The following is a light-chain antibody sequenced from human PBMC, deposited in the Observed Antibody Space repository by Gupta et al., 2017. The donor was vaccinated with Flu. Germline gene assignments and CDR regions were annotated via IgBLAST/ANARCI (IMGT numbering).Light chain of an antibody. V-gene: IGKV1-39*01. CDR3: QQSYRTPYT. CDR1: QQISKY. J-gene: IGKJ2*01. CDR2: SVS. Sequence: GDSVTISCRASQQISKYLNWYQQESRKAPKLLIYSVSGLQSDVPSRFSGSGSGSEFTFTISNLQPEDFATYYCQQSYRTPYTFGQGTKVEIQ.